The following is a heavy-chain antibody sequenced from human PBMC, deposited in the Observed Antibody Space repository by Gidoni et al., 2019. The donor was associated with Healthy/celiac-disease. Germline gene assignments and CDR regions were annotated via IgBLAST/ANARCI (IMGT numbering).Heavy chain of an antibody. CDR1: GFTFSSYA. Sequence: QVQLVESGGGVVQPGRSLRLSCAASGFTFSSYAMHWVRQAPGKGLEGVAVISYDGSNKYYADSVKGRFTISRDNSKNTLYLQMNSLRAEDTAVYYCARDNGRRAFDIWGQGTMVTVSS. CDR3: ARDNGRRAFDI. V-gene: IGHV3-30-3*01. CDR2: ISYDGSNK. D-gene: IGHD2-8*01. J-gene: IGHJ3*02.